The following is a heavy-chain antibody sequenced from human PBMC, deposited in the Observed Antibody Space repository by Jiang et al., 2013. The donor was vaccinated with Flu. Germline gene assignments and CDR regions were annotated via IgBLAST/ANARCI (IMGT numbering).Heavy chain of an antibody. CDR2: IIPIFGTA. V-gene: IGHV1-69*06. J-gene: IGHJ4*02. D-gene: IGHD2-2*01. CDR3: ARDRNVVPPATGDFGSYFDY. CDR1: GGTFSSYA. Sequence: SGAEVKKPGSSVKVSCKASGGTFSSYAISWVRQAPGQGLEWMGGIIPIFGTAKYAQKFQGRVTITADKSTTTAYMEVSSLRSEDTAVYFCARDRNVVPPATGDFGSYFDYWGQGTLVTVSS.